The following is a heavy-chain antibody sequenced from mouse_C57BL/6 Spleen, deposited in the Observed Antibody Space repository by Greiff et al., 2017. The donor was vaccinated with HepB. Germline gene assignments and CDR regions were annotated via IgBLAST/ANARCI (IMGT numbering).Heavy chain of an antibody. J-gene: IGHJ3*01. CDR3: ARTGYGSSYPFAF. V-gene: IGHV1-19*01. Sequence: EVQLQQSGPVLVKPGASVKMSCKASGYTFTDYYMNWVKQSHGKSLEWIGVINPYNGGTSYNQKFKGKATLTVDKSSSTAYMELNSLTAEDSAVDSCARTGYGSSYPFAFWGQGTLVTVSA. CDR2: INPYNGGT. CDR1: GYTFTDYY. D-gene: IGHD1-1*01.